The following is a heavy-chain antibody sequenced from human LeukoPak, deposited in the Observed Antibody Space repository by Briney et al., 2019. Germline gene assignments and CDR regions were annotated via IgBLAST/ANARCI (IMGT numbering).Heavy chain of an antibody. CDR1: GGSISSYY. CDR3: AALWCGDPETPHDY. Sequence: PSETLSLTYTVSGGSISSYYWSWVRQPPGKGLEWIGCIYYTGSTNYNPSLKSRVTIPVDTSKNQFSLKVRSVTAADTAVYYCAALWCGDPETPHDYWGQGTLVTVSS. V-gene: IGHV4-59*01. CDR2: IYYTGST. D-gene: IGHD3-10*01. J-gene: IGHJ4*02.